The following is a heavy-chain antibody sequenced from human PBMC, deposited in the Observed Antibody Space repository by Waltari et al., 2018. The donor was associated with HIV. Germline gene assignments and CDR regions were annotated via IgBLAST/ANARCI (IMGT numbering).Heavy chain of an antibody. CDR3: ARQHGRPSDV. CDR1: GDSFISTAYY. V-gene: IGHV4-39*01. J-gene: IGHJ6*02. CDR2: MYYSVNT. D-gene: IGHD2-8*01. Sequence: QLQLQESGPGLVKPSEALSLTCIVPGDSFISTAYYWAWFRHAPGVGLEWIGRMYYSVNTHYNPSLKRRLTMSVDTSNNPFSLRLTSVTAADTAVYYCARQHGRPSDVWGQGTTVTVSS.